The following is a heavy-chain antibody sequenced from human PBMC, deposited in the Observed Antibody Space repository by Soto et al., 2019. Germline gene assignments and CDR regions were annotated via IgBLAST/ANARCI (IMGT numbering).Heavy chain of an antibody. Sequence: QVRLVQSGAEVKKPGSSVQVSCKASGGSFGSYAVSWVRQAPGQGLEWMGAIIPIFGTTNYAQKFQGRVTITADESTSIAYMELSSLRSEDTAVYYCAREPANRLAEDGVIYYWFDPWGQGTLVTVSS. CDR3: AREPANRLAEDGVIYYWFDP. CDR1: GGSFGSYA. D-gene: IGHD2-8*01. CDR2: IIPIFGTT. V-gene: IGHV1-69*01. J-gene: IGHJ5*02.